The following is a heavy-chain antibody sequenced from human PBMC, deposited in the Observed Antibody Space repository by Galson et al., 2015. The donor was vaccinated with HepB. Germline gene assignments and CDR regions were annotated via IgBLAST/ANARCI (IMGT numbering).Heavy chain of an antibody. D-gene: IGHD1-14*01. V-gene: IGHV3-33*08. J-gene: IGHJ6*03. CDR1: GFSFDTHA. Sequence: SLRLSCAASGFSFDTHAMHWVRQAPGKGLESVALIWNDGNNKYYADSVKGRFTISRDNSQNAVYLEMDSLRAEDTAVYYCAAELQGSSYYYYYMHVWGKGTTVTVSS. CDR3: AAELQGSSYYYYYMHV. CDR2: IWNDGNNK.